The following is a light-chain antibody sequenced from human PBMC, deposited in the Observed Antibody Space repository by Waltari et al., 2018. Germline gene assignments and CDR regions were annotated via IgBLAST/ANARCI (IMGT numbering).Light chain of an antibody. J-gene: IGKJ1*01. Sequence: DIQMTQSPSSLSASVGDRVTITCRASQGISNYLAWYQQNPGKVPTLLIYGTSTLQSGVPSRFSGSGSGTDFTLTISSLQPEDVATYYCQKYNSAPWTFGQGTKVEIK. CDR3: QKYNSAPWT. CDR1: QGISNY. CDR2: GTS. V-gene: IGKV1-27*01.